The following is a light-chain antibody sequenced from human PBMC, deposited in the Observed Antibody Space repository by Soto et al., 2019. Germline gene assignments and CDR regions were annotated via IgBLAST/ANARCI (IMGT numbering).Light chain of an antibody. CDR2: GAS. CDR1: QNVRNH. J-gene: IGKJ1*01. Sequence: VVMTQSPATLSLSPGERGTLSCRASQNVRNHLAWYHQKPGQAPRLLIYGASSRATGVPDRFSGSGYATEFTLTISSPQSEDFAVYFCQQYHEWPLTFGQGTKVEI. CDR3: QQYHEWPLT. V-gene: IGKV3-15*01.